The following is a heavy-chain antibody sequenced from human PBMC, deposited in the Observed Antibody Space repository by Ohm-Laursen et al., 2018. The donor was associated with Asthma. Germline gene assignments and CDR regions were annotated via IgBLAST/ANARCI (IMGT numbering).Heavy chain of an antibody. CDR1: GDSISTSYY. Sequence: GTLSLTCTVSGDSISTSYYWAWIRQPPGKGLEWIASIYYSGSTYYNPSLKSRVTISLDTSKNQFSLKLSSVTAADSAVYHCARTVSDSYGYYNFWGQGTLVAVSS. V-gene: IGHV4-39*01. CDR3: ARTVSDSYGYYNF. D-gene: IGHD3-3*01. J-gene: IGHJ4*02. CDR2: IYYSGST.